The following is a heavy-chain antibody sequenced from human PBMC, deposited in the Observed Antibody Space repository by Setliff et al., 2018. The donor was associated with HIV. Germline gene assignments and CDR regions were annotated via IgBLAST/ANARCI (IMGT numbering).Heavy chain of an antibody. Sequence: SETLSLTCAVYGGSFNGYSWTWIRQPAGKGLEWIGRIYTSGSTNYNPSLKSRVTISVDTSKKQFSLKLRSVTAADTAVYYCARRRDGYNSAPWRNDYWGQGTLVTVSS. CDR2: IYTSGST. J-gene: IGHJ4*02. V-gene: IGHV4-59*10. CDR1: GGSFNGYS. D-gene: IGHD5-12*01. CDR3: ARRRDGYNSAPWRNDY.